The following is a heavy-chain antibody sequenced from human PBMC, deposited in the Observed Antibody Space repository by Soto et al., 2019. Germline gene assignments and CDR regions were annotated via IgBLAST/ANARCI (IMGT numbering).Heavy chain of an antibody. V-gene: IGHV5-51*01. CDR3: ARRRGRCSDGVCYSWWFDP. CDR1: VGTLSDQW. CDR2: VFLGDSDA. J-gene: IGHJ5*02. D-gene: IGHD2-8*01. Sequence: GESLKISCKCSVGTLSDQWIGWVRRTPDKGLEWIGFVFLGDSDARYSPAFQGQVAMSADRSGTYLQWSSLKASDTGIYYCARRRGRCSDGVCYSWWFDPWGQGTRVTVSS.